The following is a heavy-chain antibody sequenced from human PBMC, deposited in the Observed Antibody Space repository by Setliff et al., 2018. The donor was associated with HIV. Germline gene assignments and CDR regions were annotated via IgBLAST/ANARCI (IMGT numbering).Heavy chain of an antibody. V-gene: IGHV1-18*01. CDR3: ARGVSQAYTYGSGAYYYFDF. D-gene: IGHD6-19*01. CDR2: IATYNGNT. CDR1: GYTFNSYG. J-gene: IGHJ4*02. Sequence: ASVKVSCKASGYTFNSYGISWVRQAPGQGPEWVGWIATYNGNTNYAQRLQGRVTLTPDTSTSTAYMELRSLRFGDTAVYFCARGVSQAYTYGSGAYYYFDFWGLGTLVTVSS.